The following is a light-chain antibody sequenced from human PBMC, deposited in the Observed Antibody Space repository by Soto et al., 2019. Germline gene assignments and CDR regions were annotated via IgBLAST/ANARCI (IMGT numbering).Light chain of an antibody. CDR3: QHYSSYAEA. Sequence: DIQMTQSPSTLSGSVGDRVTITCRASQTISSWLAWYQQKPGKAPKLLIYKASTLKSGVPSRFSGSGSGTEFTLTISSLQPDDFATYYRQHYSSYAEAFGQGTKVELK. J-gene: IGKJ1*01. CDR1: QTISSW. V-gene: IGKV1-5*03. CDR2: KAS.